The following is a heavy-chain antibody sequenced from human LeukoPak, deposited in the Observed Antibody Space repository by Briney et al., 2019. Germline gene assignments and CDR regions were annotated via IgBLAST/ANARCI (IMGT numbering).Heavy chain of an antibody. CDR2: IKGDGGTK. Sequence: GGSLRLSCAASGFTLGTFWMSWVRQAPGKGLEWVANIKGDGGTKHYGDSVKGRFTISRDNTKNSLYLQMNSLTAEDTAVFYCARDVVGALDYWGQGTLVTVSS. V-gene: IGHV3-7*01. CDR1: GFTLGTFW. J-gene: IGHJ4*02. D-gene: IGHD2-15*01. CDR3: ARDVVGALDY.